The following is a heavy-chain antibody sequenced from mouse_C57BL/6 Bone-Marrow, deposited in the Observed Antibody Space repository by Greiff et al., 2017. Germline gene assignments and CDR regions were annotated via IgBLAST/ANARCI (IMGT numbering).Heavy chain of an antibody. D-gene: IGHD2-1*01. CDR1: GYTFTSYW. CDR3: ARRMVYYGNDFDY. V-gene: IGHV1-64*01. Sequence: QVQLQQPGAELVKPGASVKLSCKASGYTFTSYWMHWVKQRPGQGLEWIGMIHPNSGSTNYNEKFKSKATLTVDKSSSAAYMQLSSLTSEDSAVYYCARRMVYYGNDFDYWGQGTTRTVSS. J-gene: IGHJ2*01. CDR2: IHPNSGST.